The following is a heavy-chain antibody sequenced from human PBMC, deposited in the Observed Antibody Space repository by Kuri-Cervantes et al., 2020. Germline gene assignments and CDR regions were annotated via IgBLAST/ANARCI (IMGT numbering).Heavy chain of an antibody. CDR2: INHSGST. J-gene: IGHJ4*02. D-gene: IGHD4-23*01. Sequence: SQTLSLTCAVYGGSFSGYYWSWIRQPPGKGLEWIGEINHSGSTNYNPSLKSRVTISVDTSKNQFSLRLSSVTAADTAVYYCARLSSGGNVDYWGQGTLVTVSS. V-gene: IGHV4-34*01. CDR3: ARLSSGGNVDY. CDR1: GGSFSGYY.